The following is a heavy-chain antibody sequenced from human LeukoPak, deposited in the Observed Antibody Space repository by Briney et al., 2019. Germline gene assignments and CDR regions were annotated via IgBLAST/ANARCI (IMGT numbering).Heavy chain of an antibody. Sequence: SETLFLTCTVSGGSISSYYWSWIRQPPGKGLEWIGYIYYSGSTNYNPSLKSRVTISVDTSKNQFSLKLSSVTAADTAVYYCARGPGSGPAPDYWGQGTLVTVSS. D-gene: IGHD2-15*01. CDR3: ARGPGSGPAPDY. V-gene: IGHV4-59*01. CDR2: IYYSGST. CDR1: GGSISSYY. J-gene: IGHJ4*02.